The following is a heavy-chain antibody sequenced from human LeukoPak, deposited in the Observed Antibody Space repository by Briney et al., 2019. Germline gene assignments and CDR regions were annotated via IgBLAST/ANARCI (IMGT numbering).Heavy chain of an antibody. CDR2: IDPSDSYT. Sequence: GESLRISCKGSGYSFTTYWISWVRQMPGKGLEWMGRIDPSDSYTNYSPSFQGHVTISADKSISTPYLQWSSLKASDTAMYYCARHVRWPFDYWGQGTLVTVSS. CDR1: GYSFTTYW. V-gene: IGHV5-10-1*01. CDR3: ARHVRWPFDY. D-gene: IGHD4-23*01. J-gene: IGHJ4*02.